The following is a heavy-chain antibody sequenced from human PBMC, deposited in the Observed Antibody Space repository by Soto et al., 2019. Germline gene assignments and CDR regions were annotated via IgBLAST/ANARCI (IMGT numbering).Heavy chain of an antibody. D-gene: IGHD4-4*01. CDR2: IYYSGST. Sequence: QLQLQESGPGLVKPSETLSLTCTVSGGSISSSSYYWGWIRQPPGKGLEWIGSIYYSGSTYYNPSLKRRVTISVETSKNQLSLKLRSVTAADTAVYYCAGGLGDSNDERYWGQGTMVTVSS. CDR3: AGGLGDSNDERY. V-gene: IGHV4-39*01. CDR1: GGSISSSSYY. J-gene: IGHJ4*02.